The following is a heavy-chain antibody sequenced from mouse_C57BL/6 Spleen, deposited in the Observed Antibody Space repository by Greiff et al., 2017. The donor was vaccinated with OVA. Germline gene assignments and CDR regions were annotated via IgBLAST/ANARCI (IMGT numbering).Heavy chain of an antibody. V-gene: IGHV1-53*01. CDR1: GYTFTSYW. Sequence: QVQLQQPGTELVKPGASVKLSCKASGYTFTSYWMHWVKQRPGQGLEWIGNINPSNGGTNYNEKFKSKATLTVDKSSSTAYMQLSSLTSEDSAVYYGAAYYYGSSYEYFDVWGTGTTVTVSS. D-gene: IGHD1-1*01. CDR3: AAYYYGSSYEYFDV. CDR2: INPSNGGT. J-gene: IGHJ1*03.